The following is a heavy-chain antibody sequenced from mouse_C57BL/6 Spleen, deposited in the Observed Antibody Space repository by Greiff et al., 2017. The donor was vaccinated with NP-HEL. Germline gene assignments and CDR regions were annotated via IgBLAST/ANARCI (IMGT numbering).Heavy chain of an antibody. CDR2: ISSGSSTI. CDR1: GFTFSDYG. J-gene: IGHJ2*01. CDR3: ARGRDLTGDHYFDY. Sequence: EVQLQESGGGLVKPGGSLKLSCAASGFTFSDYGMHWVRQAPEKGLEWVAYISSGSSTIYYADTVKGRFTISRDNAKNTLFLQMTSLRSEDTAMYYCARGRDLTGDHYFDYWGQGTTLTVSS. V-gene: IGHV5-17*01. D-gene: IGHD1-1*01.